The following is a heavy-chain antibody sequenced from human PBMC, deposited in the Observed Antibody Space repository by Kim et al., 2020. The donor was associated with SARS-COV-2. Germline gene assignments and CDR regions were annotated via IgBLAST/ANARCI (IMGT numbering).Heavy chain of an antibody. CDR3: ARDSLRDGMDV. CDR2: T. J-gene: IGHJ6*02. Sequence: TNYTPSLKGRVTITVATSKHQFSLKLSSVTAADTAVYYCARDSLRDGMDVWGQGTTVTVSS. V-gene: IGHV4-59*01.